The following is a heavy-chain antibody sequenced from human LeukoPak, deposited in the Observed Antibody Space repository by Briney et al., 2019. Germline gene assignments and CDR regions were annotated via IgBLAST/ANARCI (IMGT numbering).Heavy chain of an antibody. CDR2: ISSSSSYI. CDR1: GFTFSSYA. CDR3: ARELRLTYYYYGMDV. Sequence: GGSLRPSCAASGFTFSSYAMHWVRQAPGKGLEWVSSISSSSSYIYYADSVKGRFTISRDNAKNSLYLQMNSLRAEDTAVYYCARELRLTYYYYGMDVWGQGTTVTVSS. D-gene: IGHD4-17*01. V-gene: IGHV3-21*01. J-gene: IGHJ6*02.